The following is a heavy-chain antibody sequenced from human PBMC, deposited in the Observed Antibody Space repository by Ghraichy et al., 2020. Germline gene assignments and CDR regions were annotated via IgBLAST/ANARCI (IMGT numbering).Heavy chain of an antibody. CDR3: ARGGAPFDY. CDR2: ITSSGSGI. J-gene: IGHJ4*02. V-gene: IGHV3-11*01. D-gene: IGHD3-16*01. CDR1: GFTFNDYF. Sequence: GGSLRLSCVASGFTFNDYFMSWIRQAPGKGLEWLSYITSSGSGIYYADSVKGRFTISRDNAKNSLYLQMNSLRVDDTAVYYCARGGAPFDYWGQGTLVTVSS.